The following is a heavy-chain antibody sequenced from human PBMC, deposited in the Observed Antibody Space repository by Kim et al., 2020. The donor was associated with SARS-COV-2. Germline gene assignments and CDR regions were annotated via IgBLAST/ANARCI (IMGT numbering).Heavy chain of an antibody. J-gene: IGHJ4*02. Sequence: GGSLRLSCAASTFIVSSSYMNWVRQAPGKGLEWVSIIHSGGSTFYADSVKGRFTISSDNSKNTLYLQMNSLRAEDTAVYFCARDLYSGASTFDYWGRGT. CDR2: IHSGGST. CDR1: TFIVSSSY. D-gene: IGHD3-10*01. V-gene: IGHV3-66*01. CDR3: ARDLYSGASTFDY.